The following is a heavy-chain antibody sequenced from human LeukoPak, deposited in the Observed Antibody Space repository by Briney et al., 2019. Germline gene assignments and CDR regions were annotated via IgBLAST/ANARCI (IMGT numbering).Heavy chain of an antibody. CDR3: AKGLFYSSSTSCYGGYFDY. Sequence: GGSLRLSCAASGFTFSSYAMSWVRQAPGKGLEWVSAISGSGGSTYYADSVKGRFTISRDNSKNTLYLQMNSLRAEDTAVYYCAKGLFYSSSTSCYGGYFDYWGQGTLVTVSS. CDR1: GFTFSSYA. V-gene: IGHV3-23*01. J-gene: IGHJ4*02. CDR2: ISGSGGST. D-gene: IGHD2-2*01.